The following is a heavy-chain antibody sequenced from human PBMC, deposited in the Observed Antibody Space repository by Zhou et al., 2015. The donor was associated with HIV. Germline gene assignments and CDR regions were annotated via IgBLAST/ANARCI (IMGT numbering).Heavy chain of an antibody. D-gene: IGHD6-19*01. CDR3: ASTKYSSGWHNWFDP. Sequence: QVQLVQSGAEVQKPGSSVKVSCKPSGGTFDSHSISWVRQAPGKGLEWMGRVIPIVGITDYAQKFQERLTITADTSTTTASMELSSLRSDDTAVYYCASTKYSSGWHNWFDPWGQGTLVTVSS. V-gene: IGHV1-69*02. CDR1: GGTFDSHS. J-gene: IGHJ5*02. CDR2: VIPIVGIT.